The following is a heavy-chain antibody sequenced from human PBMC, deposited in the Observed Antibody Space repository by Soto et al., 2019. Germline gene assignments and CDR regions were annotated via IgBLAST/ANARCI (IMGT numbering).Heavy chain of an antibody. CDR3: AREMYSSTSYYYYYGMDV. Sequence: VHLVQSGAEVKEPGSSVKVSCKASGGTFSSYTINWVRQAPGQGLEWMGRIIPILGVANYAQKFQGRVTITADKSTITAYMELSSLRSEDTAVYYCAREMYSSTSYYYYYGMDVWGQGTTVTVSS. D-gene: IGHD6-13*01. CDR1: GGTFSSYT. CDR2: IIPILGVA. J-gene: IGHJ6*02. V-gene: IGHV1-69*08.